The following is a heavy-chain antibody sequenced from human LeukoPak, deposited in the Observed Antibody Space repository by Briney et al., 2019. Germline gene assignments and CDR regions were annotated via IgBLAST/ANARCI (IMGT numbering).Heavy chain of an antibody. D-gene: IGHD3-10*01. J-gene: IGHJ4*02. CDR2: IIPIFGTA. V-gene: IGHV1-69*13. CDR3: ARLAGRGSGNDY. CDR1: GGTFSSYA. Sequence: ASVKVSCKASGGTFSSYAISWVRQAPGQGLEWMGGIIPIFGTANYAQKFQGRVTITADESTSTAYMELSSLRSEDTAVYYCARLAGRGSGNDYWGQGTLVTVSS.